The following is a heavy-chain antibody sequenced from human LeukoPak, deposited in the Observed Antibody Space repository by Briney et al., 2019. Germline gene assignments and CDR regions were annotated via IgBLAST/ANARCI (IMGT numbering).Heavy chain of an antibody. Sequence: GGSLRLSCAASGFTFSSYAMSWVRQAPGKGGEWGSAISGSGGSTYYADSVKGRFTISRDNSKNTLYLQMNSLRAEDTAVYYCAKDPSSGWSSFDYWGQGTLVTVSS. V-gene: IGHV3-23*01. D-gene: IGHD6-19*01. J-gene: IGHJ4*02. CDR3: AKDPSSGWSSFDY. CDR2: ISGSGGST. CDR1: GFTFSSYA.